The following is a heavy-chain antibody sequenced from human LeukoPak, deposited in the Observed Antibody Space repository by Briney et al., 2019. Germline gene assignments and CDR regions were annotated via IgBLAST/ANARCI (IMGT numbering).Heavy chain of an antibody. D-gene: IGHD1-26*01. CDR1: GGSISSYY. V-gene: IGHV4-59*12. CDR2: IYYGGST. CDR3: ARDLKKRATRDYYFDY. J-gene: IGHJ4*02. Sequence: SETLSLTCTVSGGSISSYYWSWIRQPPGKGLEWIGYIYYGGSTNYNPSLKSRVTISVDTSKNQFSLKLSSVTAADTAVYYCARDLKKRATRDYYFDYWGQGTLVTVSS.